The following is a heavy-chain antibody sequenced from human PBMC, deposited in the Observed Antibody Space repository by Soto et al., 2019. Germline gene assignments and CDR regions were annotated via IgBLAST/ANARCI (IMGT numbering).Heavy chain of an antibody. CDR1: GFTFSSDA. J-gene: IGHJ4*02. V-gene: IGHV3-23*01. CDR3: VKARYIFRRGYFDY. Sequence: EVQLLESGGGLVQPGGSLRLSCAASGFTFSSDAMSWVRQAPGKGLEWVSTVDGTGSGTFYADSVKGRFSISRDNSKSTLHLQMNSLRAEDTAVYYCVKARYIFRRGYFDYWGPGTLVTVSS. CDR2: VDGTGSGT. D-gene: IGHD1-1*01.